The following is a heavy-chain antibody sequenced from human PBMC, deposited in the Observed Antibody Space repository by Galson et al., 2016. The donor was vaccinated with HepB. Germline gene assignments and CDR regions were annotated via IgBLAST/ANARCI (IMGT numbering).Heavy chain of an antibody. V-gene: IGHV3-7*01. CDR2: IKQGGSQT. J-gene: IGHJ4*02. CDR1: GFTFSSYW. D-gene: IGHD3-10*01. Sequence: SLRLSCAASGFTFSSYWMSWVRQAPGKGLEWVANIKQGGSQTYYVDSVKGRFTISRDDAKNSLYLQMNSLRAEDTAVYYCARLWFGETHFDYWGQGAVVTVSS. CDR3: ARLWFGETHFDY.